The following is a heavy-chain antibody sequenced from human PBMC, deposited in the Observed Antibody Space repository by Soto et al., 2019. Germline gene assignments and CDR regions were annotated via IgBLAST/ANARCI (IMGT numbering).Heavy chain of an antibody. CDR3: ARQVGGWAPWYFDY. D-gene: IGHD6-19*01. CDR1: GGSISSYY. J-gene: IGHJ4*02. V-gene: IGHV4-59*08. Sequence: PSETLSLTCTVSGGSISSYYLSWIRQPPGKGLEWIGYIYYSGSTNYNPSLKSRVTISVDTSKNQFSLKLSSVTAADTAVYYCARQVGGWAPWYFDYWGQGTLVTVSS. CDR2: IYYSGST.